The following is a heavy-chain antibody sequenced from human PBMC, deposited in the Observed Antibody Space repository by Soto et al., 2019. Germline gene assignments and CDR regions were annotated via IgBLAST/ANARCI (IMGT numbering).Heavy chain of an antibody. CDR2: IDPSDSYT. CDR3: ASAISPIAAAGVNDY. Sequence: LGESLKISCKGSGYSFTSYWISWVRQMPGKGLEWMGRIDPSDSYTNYSPSFQGHVTISADKSISTAYLQWSSLKASDTAMYYCASAISPIAAAGVNDYWGQGTLVTVSS. V-gene: IGHV5-10-1*01. J-gene: IGHJ4*02. D-gene: IGHD6-13*01. CDR1: GYSFTSYW.